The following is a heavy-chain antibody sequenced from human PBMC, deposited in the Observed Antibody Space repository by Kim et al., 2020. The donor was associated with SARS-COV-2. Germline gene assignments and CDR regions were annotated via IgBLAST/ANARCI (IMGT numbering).Heavy chain of an antibody. V-gene: IGHV3-23*01. CDR3: AKDHPASGWPTFEY. CDR1: GFNSNNYA. J-gene: IGHJ4*01. D-gene: IGHD6-19*01. CDR2: ITKYDGRT. Sequence: GGSLRLSCVVSGFNSNNYAMSWVRQAPGKGLEWISAITKYDGRTYYANSVKGRFTISRDISSNTVLLQMNSLRAEDTALYYCAKDHPASGWPTFEYCGHGTLVSVSS.